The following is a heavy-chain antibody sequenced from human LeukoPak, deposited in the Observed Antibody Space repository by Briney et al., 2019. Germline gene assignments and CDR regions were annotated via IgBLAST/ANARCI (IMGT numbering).Heavy chain of an antibody. D-gene: IGHD6-13*01. CDR1: GGSFNSGY. CDR3: ARDGAGRSFYY. CDR2: IYYSGNT. V-gene: IGHV4-59*01. Sequence: SVTLSLTCTVSGGSFNSGYWSWLRQPPGKGLEWIGYIYYSGNTNYNPSLKSRVTISLDTSNNLFSLRLSSVTAADTAIYYCARDGAGRSFYYWGQGTLVTVSS. J-gene: IGHJ4*02.